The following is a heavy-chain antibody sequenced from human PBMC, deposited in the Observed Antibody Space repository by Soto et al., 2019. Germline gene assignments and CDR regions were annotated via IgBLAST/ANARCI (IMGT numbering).Heavy chain of an antibody. CDR3: ARGHYDFWSGYVGWFDP. CDR1: GYTFTSYD. J-gene: IGHJ5*02. D-gene: IGHD3-3*01. Sequence: ASVKVSCEASGYTFTSYDINWVRQATGQGLEWMGWMNPNSGNTGYAQKFQGRVTMTRNTSMSTAYMELSSLRSEDTAVYYCARGHYDFWSGYVGWFDPWGQGTLVTVSS. CDR2: MNPNSGNT. V-gene: IGHV1-8*01.